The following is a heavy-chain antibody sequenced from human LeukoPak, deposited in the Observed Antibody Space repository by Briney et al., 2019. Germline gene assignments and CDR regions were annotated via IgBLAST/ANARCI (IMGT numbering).Heavy chain of an antibody. Sequence: ASVKVSCKASGYSFSYYGVTWVRQAPGQGLEWMGSLSVYNGVTNYAQNFQGRVTMTADTSTRTAYLELRGLRSDDTAVYYCARGKWELLSAGMDVWGQGTTVTVSS. D-gene: IGHD1-26*01. CDR1: GYSFSYYG. V-gene: IGHV1-18*01. CDR3: ARGKWELLSAGMDV. CDR2: LSVYNGVT. J-gene: IGHJ6*02.